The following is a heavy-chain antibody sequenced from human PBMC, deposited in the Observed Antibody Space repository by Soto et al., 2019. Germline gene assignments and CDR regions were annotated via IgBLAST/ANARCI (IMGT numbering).Heavy chain of an antibody. D-gene: IGHD2-15*01. CDR2: IRSKANSYAT. Sequence: GGSLRLSCAASGFTFSGSAMHWVRQASGKGLEWVGRIRSKANSYATAYAASVKGRFTISRDDSKNTAYLQMNSLKTEDTAVYYCTRGYSSGGSCLYAFDIWGQGTMVTVSS. J-gene: IGHJ3*02. CDR1: GFTFSGSA. V-gene: IGHV3-73*01. CDR3: TRGYSSGGSCLYAFDI.